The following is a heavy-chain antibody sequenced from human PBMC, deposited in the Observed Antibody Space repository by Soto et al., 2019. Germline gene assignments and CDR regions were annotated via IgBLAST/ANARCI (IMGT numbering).Heavy chain of an antibody. CDR2: IIPIFGTA. V-gene: IGHV1-69*01. CDR3: ARDLQSGSWYYYYGMDV. J-gene: IGHJ6*02. Sequence: QVQLVQSGAEVKKPGSSVKVSCKASGGTLSSYAISWVRQAPGKGLDGRGGIIPIFGTANYAQKFQGRVTITADESTSTAYMELSSLRSEDTAVYYCARDLQSGSWYYYYGMDVWGQGTTVTVSS. CDR1: GGTLSSYA. D-gene: IGHD6-13*01.